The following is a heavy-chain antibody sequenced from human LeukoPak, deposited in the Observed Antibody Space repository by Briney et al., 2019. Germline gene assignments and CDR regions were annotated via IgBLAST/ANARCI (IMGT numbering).Heavy chain of an antibody. Sequence: GGSLRLSCAASGFIFSSYGMTWVRQAPGKGLEWVSGISGSGVSTYYADSVKGRFTISRDNSKNTLYLQMNSLRAEDTAVYYCAKKMSITAASQVDYWGQGTLVTVSS. D-gene: IGHD1-20*01. CDR1: GFIFSSYG. V-gene: IGHV3-23*01. CDR3: AKKMSITAASQVDY. J-gene: IGHJ4*02. CDR2: ISGSGVST.